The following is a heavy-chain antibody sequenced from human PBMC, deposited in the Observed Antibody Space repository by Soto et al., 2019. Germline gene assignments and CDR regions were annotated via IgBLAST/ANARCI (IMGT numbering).Heavy chain of an antibody. D-gene: IGHD3-22*01. CDR2: ISYDGSNK. J-gene: IGHJ3*02. CDR3: AKRGEASSGYFDI. V-gene: IGHV3-30*18. CDR1: GFTFSSYG. Sequence: GGSLRLSCAASGFTFSSYGMHWVRPAPGKGLEWVAVISYDGSNKYYADSVKGRFTISRDNSKNTLYLQMNSLRAEDTAVYYCAKRGEASSGYFDIWGQGTMVTVSS.